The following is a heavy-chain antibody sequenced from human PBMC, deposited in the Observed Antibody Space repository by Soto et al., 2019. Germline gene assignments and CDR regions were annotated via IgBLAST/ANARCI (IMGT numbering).Heavy chain of an antibody. V-gene: IGHV3-30-3*01. D-gene: IGHD6-13*01. Sequence: GGSLRLSCAASGFTFSSYAMHWVRQAPGKGLEWVAVISYDGSNKYYADSVKGRFTISRDNSKNTLYLQMNSLRAEDTAVYYCARGDSSSWSNYYYYGMDVGGQGTTVTVS. CDR3: ARGDSSSWSNYYYYGMDV. CDR2: ISYDGSNK. CDR1: GFTFSSYA. J-gene: IGHJ6*02.